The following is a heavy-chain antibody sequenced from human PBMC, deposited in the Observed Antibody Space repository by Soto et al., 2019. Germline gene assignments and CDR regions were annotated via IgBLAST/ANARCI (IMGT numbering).Heavy chain of an antibody. D-gene: IGHD1-1*01. CDR1: GLTFSTCA. V-gene: IGHV3-23*01. CDR3: AKDPPRRTSGYFFEY. J-gene: IGHJ4*02. CDR2: VSASGLNT. Sequence: EVPLLESGGKLVQPGGSLTLSCAASGLTFSTCAMAWVRQAPGKGLEWVSGVSASGLNTDYADTVKGRFYISRDNSKNTVSLHMNSLRAEDTALYYCAKDPPRRTSGYFFEYWGQGTPVTVSS.